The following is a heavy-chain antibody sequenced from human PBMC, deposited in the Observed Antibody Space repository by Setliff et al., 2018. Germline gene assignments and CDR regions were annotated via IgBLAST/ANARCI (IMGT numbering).Heavy chain of an antibody. V-gene: IGHV3-30*02. D-gene: IGHD3-22*01. CDR3: ARGEKYYYESSGYSLDA. CDR1: GFSFSDYN. CDR2: IRYDGSNE. J-gene: IGHJ5*02. Sequence: GGSLRLSCAASGFSFSDYNIHWVRQAPGKGLEWVAFIRYDGSNEYYADSVRGRFTISRDDSRNTVLLQMNNLRTDDTAVYYCARGEKYYYESSGYSLDAWGLGTLVTVSS.